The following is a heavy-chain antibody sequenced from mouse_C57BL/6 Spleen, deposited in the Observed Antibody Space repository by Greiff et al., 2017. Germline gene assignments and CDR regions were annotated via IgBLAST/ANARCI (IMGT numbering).Heavy chain of an antibody. CDR3: ASSLWDQRAMDY. D-gene: IGHD4-1*01. V-gene: IGHV1-55*01. CDR2: IYPGSGST. Sequence: VQLKQPGAELVKPGASVKMSCKASGYTFTSYWITWVKQRPGQGLEWIGDIYPGSGSTNYNEKFKSKATLTVDTSSSTAYMQLSSLTSEDSAVYYCASSLWDQRAMDYWGQGTSVTVSS. J-gene: IGHJ4*01. CDR1: GYTFTSYW.